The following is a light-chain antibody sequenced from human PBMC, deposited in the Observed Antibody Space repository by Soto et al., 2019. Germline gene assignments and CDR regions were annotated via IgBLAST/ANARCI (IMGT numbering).Light chain of an antibody. CDR3: HQCSYSPLT. V-gene: IGKV3-11*01. CDR1: QSVSSY. J-gene: IGKJ4*01. CDR2: DAS. Sequence: EIVLTQSPATLSLSPGERATLSCRASQSVSSYLAWYQQKPGQAPRLLIYDASNRAPGIPDRFSGSGSGTDFTLSISRLEPEDFAVYYCHQCSYSPLTFGGGTKVEIK.